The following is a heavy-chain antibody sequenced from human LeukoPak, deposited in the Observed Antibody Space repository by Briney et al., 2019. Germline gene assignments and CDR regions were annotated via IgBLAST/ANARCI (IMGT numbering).Heavy chain of an antibody. Sequence: ASVKVSRKASGYTFTSYGIRWVRQAPGQGLAWVGWISAYNGNTNYAQKLQGRVTMTTDTSTSTAYMELRSLRSDDTAVYYCAREYDFWSGYSNWFDPWGQGTLVTVSS. V-gene: IGHV1-18*01. D-gene: IGHD3-3*01. CDR1: GYTFTSYG. J-gene: IGHJ5*02. CDR3: AREYDFWSGYSNWFDP. CDR2: ISAYNGNT.